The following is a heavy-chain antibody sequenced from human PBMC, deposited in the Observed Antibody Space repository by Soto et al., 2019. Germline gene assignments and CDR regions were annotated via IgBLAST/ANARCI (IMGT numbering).Heavy chain of an antibody. Sequence: EVQLLESGGGLVQPGGSLRLSCAASGFTFSSYGMSWVRQAPGKGLEWVSAISGSGGSKYYADSVKARFTITRANSKNTLNLQMNSRRAEDTAVYYCAKDWDSSSGAADAGFDYWGQGTLVTVSS. V-gene: IGHV3-23*01. J-gene: IGHJ4*02. CDR1: GFTFSSYG. CDR3: AKDWDSSSGAADAGFDY. CDR2: ISGSGGSK. D-gene: IGHD6-6*01.